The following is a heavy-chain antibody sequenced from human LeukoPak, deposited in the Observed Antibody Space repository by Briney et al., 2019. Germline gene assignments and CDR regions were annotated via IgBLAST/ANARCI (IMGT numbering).Heavy chain of an antibody. CDR3: ARDRGSYSGYPTGDYFDY. D-gene: IGHD5-12*01. CDR1: GGSISGDNRY. Sequence: SETLSLTCTVSGGSISGDNRYWSWIRQPAGKGLEWIGRVYPSGYTNYNPSLKSRVTISVDTSKNHFSLKLNSVTAADTAVYFCARDRGSYSGYPTGDYFDYWGQGILVTVSS. J-gene: IGHJ4*02. V-gene: IGHV4-61*02. CDR2: VYPSGYT.